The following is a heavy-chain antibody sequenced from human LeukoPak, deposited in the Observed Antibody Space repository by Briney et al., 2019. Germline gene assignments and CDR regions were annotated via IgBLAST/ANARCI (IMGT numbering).Heavy chain of an antibody. D-gene: IGHD2-15*01. CDR3: ARDWVGPFDI. J-gene: IGHJ3*02. CDR1: GFTFSSYG. Sequence: PGRSLRLSCAASGFTFSSYGMHWVRQAPGKGLEWVAVISYDGSNKYYADSVKGRFTISRDNSKNTLYLQMNSLRAEDTAVYYCARDWVGPFDIWGQGTMVTVSS. V-gene: IGHV3-30*03. CDR2: ISYDGSNK.